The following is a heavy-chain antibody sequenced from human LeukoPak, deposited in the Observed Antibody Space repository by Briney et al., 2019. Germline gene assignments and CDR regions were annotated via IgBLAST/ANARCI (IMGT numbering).Heavy chain of an antibody. V-gene: IGHV3-74*01. D-gene: IGHD1-20*01. CDR2: INSDGSST. J-gene: IGHJ3*02. Sequence: PGGSLRLSCAASGFTFSSYWMHWVRQAPGKGLVWVSRINSDGSSTSYADSVKGRFTISRDNAKNTLYLQMNSLRVKDTAMYYCVRPYDWNPGAFDIWGQGTMVTVSS. CDR3: VRPYDWNPGAFDI. CDR1: GFTFSSYW.